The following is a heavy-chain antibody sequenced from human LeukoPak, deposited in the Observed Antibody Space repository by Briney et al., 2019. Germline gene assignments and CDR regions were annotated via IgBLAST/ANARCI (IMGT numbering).Heavy chain of an antibody. J-gene: IGHJ4*02. V-gene: IGHV3-21*01. CDR3: ARDKSGDYYFDY. CDR2: ISSSTNYI. D-gene: IGHD2-21*02. CDR1: GFTFSSYA. Sequence: GGSLRLSCAASGFTFSSYAMHWVRQAPGKGLEWVSSISSSTNYIYYADSVRGRFTISRDNAKNSLYLQMNSLRAEDTAVYYCARDKSGDYYFDYWGQGTLVTVSS.